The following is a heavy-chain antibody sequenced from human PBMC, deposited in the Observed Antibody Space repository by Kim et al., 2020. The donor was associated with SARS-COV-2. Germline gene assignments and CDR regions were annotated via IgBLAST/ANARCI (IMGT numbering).Heavy chain of an antibody. CDR1: GGSFSVYY. CDR2: INHSGST. Sequence: SETLSLTCAVYGGSFSVYYWSWIRQPPGKGLEWIGEINHSGSTNYNPSLKSRVTISVDTSKNQFSLKLSSVTAADTAVYYCARGPFAYYYDSSGYSYWG. V-gene: IGHV4-34*01. D-gene: IGHD3-22*01. CDR3: ARGPFAYYYDSSGYSY. J-gene: IGHJ4*01.